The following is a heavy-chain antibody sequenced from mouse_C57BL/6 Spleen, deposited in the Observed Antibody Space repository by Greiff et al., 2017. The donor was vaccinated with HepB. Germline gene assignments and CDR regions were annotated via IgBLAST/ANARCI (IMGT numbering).Heavy chain of an antibody. CDR3: ATVVAKDYYAMDY. V-gene: IGHV5-17*01. Sequence: EVQVVESGGGLVKPGGSLKLSCAASGFTFSDYGMHWVRQAPEKGLEWVAYISSGSSTIYYADTVKGRFTISRDNAKNTLFLQMTSLRSEDTAMYYCATVVAKDYYAMDYWGQGTSVTVSS. D-gene: IGHD1-1*01. CDR1: GFTFSDYG. CDR2: ISSGSSTI. J-gene: IGHJ4*01.